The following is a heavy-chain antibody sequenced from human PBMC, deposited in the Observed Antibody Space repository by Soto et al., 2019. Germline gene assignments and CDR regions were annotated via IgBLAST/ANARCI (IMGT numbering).Heavy chain of an antibody. Sequence: GGSLRLSCAAAGFTLRTYGMSWVRQAPGKGLEWVANIKQDGSEKYYVDSVKGRFTISRDNAKNSLDLQINPLRPEDTAVYYCARGGQYHIYWGQGTLVTVSS. CDR3: ARGGQYHIY. CDR2: IKQDGSEK. CDR1: GFTLRTYG. D-gene: IGHD2-2*01. J-gene: IGHJ4*02. V-gene: IGHV3-7*03.